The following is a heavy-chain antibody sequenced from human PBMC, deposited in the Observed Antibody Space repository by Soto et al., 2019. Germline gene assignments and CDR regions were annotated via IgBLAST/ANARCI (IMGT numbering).Heavy chain of an antibody. CDR1: GFTFSSYA. Sequence: QVQLVESGGGVVQPGRSLRLSCAASGFTFSSYAMHWVRQAPGKGLEWVAVISYDGSNKYYADSVKGRFTISRDNSKKTLYLQMNSLRAEDTAVYYWAGPLWRNDYNWGYFDLWGRGTLVTVSS. V-gene: IGHV3-30-3*01. D-gene: IGHD4-4*01. CDR3: AGPLWRNDYNWGYFDL. CDR2: ISYDGSNK. J-gene: IGHJ2*01.